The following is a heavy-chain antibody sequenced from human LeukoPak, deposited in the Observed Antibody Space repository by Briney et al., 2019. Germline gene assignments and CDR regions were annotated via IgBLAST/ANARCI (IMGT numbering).Heavy chain of an antibody. CDR3: ARPYSSGWYTD. J-gene: IGHJ4*02. Sequence: GGSLRLSCAASGFTFSSYSMNWVRQAPGKGLEWVSSISSSRSYIYYADSVKGRFTISRDNAKNSLYLQMNSLRAEDTAVYYCARPYSSGWYTDWGQGTLVTVSS. V-gene: IGHV3-21*01. CDR2: ISSSRSYI. CDR1: GFTFSSYS. D-gene: IGHD6-19*01.